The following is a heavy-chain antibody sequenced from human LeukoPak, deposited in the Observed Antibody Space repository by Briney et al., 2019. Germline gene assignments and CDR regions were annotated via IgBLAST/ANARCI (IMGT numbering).Heavy chain of an antibody. CDR2: ISYDGSNK. CDR1: GFTFSSYG. D-gene: IGHD4-23*01. Sequence: GGSLRLSCEASGFTFSSYGMHWVRQAPGKGLEWVAVISYDGSNKYYADSVKGRFTISRDNSKNTLYLQMNSLRVEDTAVYYCARGRPHGNDYWGQGTLVTVSS. CDR3: ARGRPHGNDY. J-gene: IGHJ4*02. V-gene: IGHV3-30*03.